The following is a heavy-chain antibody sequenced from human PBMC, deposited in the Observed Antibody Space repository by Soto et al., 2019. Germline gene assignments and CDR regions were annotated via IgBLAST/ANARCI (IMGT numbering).Heavy chain of an antibody. CDR2: ISNDANDK. CDR3: AKDQGIAASHGID. CDR1: GFTFNNYG. J-gene: IGHJ3*01. V-gene: IGHV3-30*18. Sequence: QVQLVESGGGVVQPGRSLRLSCAASGFTFNNYGMHWVRQAPGKGLEWVAAISNDANDKYYADSVKGRLTISRDNSKNTLYLQVNSVTTEDTAVYYCAKDQGIAASHGIDWGQGTMVTVSS. D-gene: IGHD6-13*01.